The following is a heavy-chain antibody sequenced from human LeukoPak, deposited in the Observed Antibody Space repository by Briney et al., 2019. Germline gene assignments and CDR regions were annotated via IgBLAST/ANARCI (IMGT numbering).Heavy chain of an antibody. CDR3: ARDRPITMVRGASYYVDY. V-gene: IGHV1-46*01. J-gene: IGHJ4*02. CDR2: INPSGGST. Sequence: ASVKVSCNASGYTFTSYYMHWVRQAPGQGLEWMGIINPSGGSTSYVQKFQGRVNMTRDTYTRTVYMELSSLRSEDTAVYYRARDRPITMVRGASYYVDYWGQGTLVTVSS. CDR1: GYTFTSYY. D-gene: IGHD3-10*01.